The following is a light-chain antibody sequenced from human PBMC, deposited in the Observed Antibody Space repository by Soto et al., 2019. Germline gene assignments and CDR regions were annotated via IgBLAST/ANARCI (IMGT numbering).Light chain of an antibody. J-gene: IGLJ7*01. Sequence: QSALTQPASVSGSPGQSITISCSGTSSGVGLYNYVSWYQQHPGKVPKLLIYEVNKRPSGVSSRFSGSKSGNTASLTISGLQAEDEAEYYCSSYTRGSSAVFGGGTQLTVL. V-gene: IGLV2-14*01. CDR3: SSYTRGSSAV. CDR2: EVN. CDR1: SSGVGLYNY.